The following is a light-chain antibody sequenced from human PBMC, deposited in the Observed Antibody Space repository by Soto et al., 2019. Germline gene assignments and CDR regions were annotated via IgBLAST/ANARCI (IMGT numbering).Light chain of an antibody. Sequence: EIVLTQSPGTLSLSPGERATLSCRASQSVSSNYLGWYQQKPGQAPRLLIYGASSRATGIPDRFSGSGSGKNFTPTTTRLEPEDFAVNYCQQFAGSPQTFGQGTRVNTK. CDR3: QQFAGSPQT. V-gene: IGKV3-20*01. CDR1: QSVSSNY. CDR2: GAS. J-gene: IGKJ1*01.